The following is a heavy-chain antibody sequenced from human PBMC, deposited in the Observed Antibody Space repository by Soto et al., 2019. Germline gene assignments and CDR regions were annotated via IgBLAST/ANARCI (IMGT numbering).Heavy chain of an antibody. J-gene: IGHJ4*02. CDR3: AAVPGDFDC. D-gene: IGHD1-1*01. Sequence: SVKVSCKASGSTFSSSSVQWVRQARGQRLEWIGWIVVGNGNTKYAQKFQERVTITRDMSTNTTYMELSSLRSEDTAVYYCAAVPGDFDCWGQGTLVTVSS. V-gene: IGHV1-58*01. CDR2: IVVGNGNT. CDR1: GSTFSSSS.